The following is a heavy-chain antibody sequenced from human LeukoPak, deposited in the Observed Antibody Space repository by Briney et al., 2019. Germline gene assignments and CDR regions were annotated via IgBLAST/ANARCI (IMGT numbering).Heavy chain of an antibody. CDR2: ISFDGSNT. CDR1: GFTFSSYG. J-gene: IGHJ6*02. CDR3: AKDGALTGFCSGYYGMDV. D-gene: IGHD3-9*01. V-gene: IGHV3-30*18. Sequence: GGSLRLSCAASGFTFSSYGMHWVRQAPGKGLDWVAVISFDGSNTYYADYVKGRFTISRDNSKNTLYLQMNSLRAEDTAVYYCAKDGALTGFCSGYYGMDVWGQGTTVTVSS.